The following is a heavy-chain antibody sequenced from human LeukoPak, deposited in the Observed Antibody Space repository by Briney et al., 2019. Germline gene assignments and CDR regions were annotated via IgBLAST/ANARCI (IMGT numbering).Heavy chain of an antibody. D-gene: IGHD6-19*01. J-gene: IGHJ4*02. V-gene: IGHV3-48*03. CDR3: ARDPQWLVPYYFDY. Sequence: PGGSLRLSCAASGFTFSSYEMNSVRQAPGKGLEWVSYISSSCSTIYYADSVKGRFTISRDNAKNSLYLQMNSLRAEDTAVYYCARDPQWLVPYYFDYWGQGTLVTVSS. CDR1: GFTFSSYE. CDR2: ISSSCSTI.